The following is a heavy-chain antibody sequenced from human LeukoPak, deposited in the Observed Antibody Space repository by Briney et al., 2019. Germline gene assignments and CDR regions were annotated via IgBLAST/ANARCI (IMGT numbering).Heavy chain of an antibody. CDR3: ARDNSVGDNAWWFDP. CDR2: INPTGGST. J-gene: IGHJ5*02. V-gene: IGHV1-46*01. CDR1: GYTFTSYY. Sequence: EASVKVSCKASGYTFTSYYMHWVRQAPGQGLGWMGLINPTGGSTDYSQKFQGRVTMTRDRSTSTDYMELSSLRSEDTAIYYCARDNSVGDNAWWFDPWGQGTLVTVSS. D-gene: IGHD1-26*01.